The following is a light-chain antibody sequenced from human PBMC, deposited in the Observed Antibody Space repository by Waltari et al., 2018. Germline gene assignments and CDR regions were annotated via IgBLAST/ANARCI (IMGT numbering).Light chain of an antibody. CDR2: QDT. Sequence: SYELTQPPSVSVSPGQTASITCPGDTLGDKYVGWYQQKPGQAPVLVIYQDTKRPSGIPERVAGSNSGNTATLTISGTQAMDEADYYCQAWDSSTAVFGGGTKLTVL. CDR3: QAWDSSTAV. V-gene: IGLV3-1*01. CDR1: TLGDKY. J-gene: IGLJ2*01.